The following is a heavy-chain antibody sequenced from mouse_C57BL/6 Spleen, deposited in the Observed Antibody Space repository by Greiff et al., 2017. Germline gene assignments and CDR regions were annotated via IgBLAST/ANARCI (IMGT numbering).Heavy chain of an antibody. J-gene: IGHJ2*01. V-gene: IGHV1-64*01. CDR3: APITTVVEPVGY. D-gene: IGHD1-1*01. CDR2: IHPNSGST. Sequence: QVQLQQPGAELVKPGASVKLSCKASGYTFTSYWMHWVKQRPGQGLEWIGMIHPNSGSTNYNEKFKSKATLTVDKSSSTAYMQLSSLTSEDSAVYYCAPITTVVEPVGYWGQGTTLTVSS. CDR1: GYTFTSYW.